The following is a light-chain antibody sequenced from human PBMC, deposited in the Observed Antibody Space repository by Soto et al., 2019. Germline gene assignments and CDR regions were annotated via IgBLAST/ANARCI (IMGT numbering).Light chain of an antibody. CDR2: DAS. V-gene: IGKV1D-13*01. Sequence: AIQLTQSPSSLSASVGDRVTITCRASQGISSALAWYQQKPGKAPKLLIYDASSLESGVPSRFSGSGSGTDFTLTISSLQPEDFATYYCEQFNNHPGFGQGTKLEIK. J-gene: IGKJ2*03. CDR3: EQFNNHPG. CDR1: QGISSA.